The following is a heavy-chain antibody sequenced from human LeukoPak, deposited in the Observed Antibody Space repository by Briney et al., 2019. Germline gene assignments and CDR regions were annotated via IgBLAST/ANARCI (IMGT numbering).Heavy chain of an antibody. CDR3: AEDVSSSWGGGMDV. CDR1: GFTFSNYA. D-gene: IGHD6-13*01. V-gene: IGHV3-23*03. CDR2: IYSGGTT. J-gene: IGHJ6*04. Sequence: GGSLRLSCAASGFTFSNYAMSWVRQAPGKGLELVSVIYSGGTTYYADSVKGRFTISRDNSKNTLYLQMNSLRAEDTAVYYCAEDVSSSWGGGMDVWGKGTTVTVSS.